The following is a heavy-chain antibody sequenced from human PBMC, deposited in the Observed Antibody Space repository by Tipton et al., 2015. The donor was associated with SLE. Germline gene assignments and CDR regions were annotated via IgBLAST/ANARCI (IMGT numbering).Heavy chain of an antibody. Sequence: TLSLTCAVYGGSFSGYYWSWIRQPPGKGLEWIGEINHSGSTNYNPSLKSRVTISVDTSKNQFSLKLSSVTAADTAVYYCARLYMTTDYWGQGTLVTVSS. V-gene: IGHV4-34*01. CDR2: INHSGST. CDR3: ARLYMTTDY. J-gene: IGHJ4*02. D-gene: IGHD4-17*01. CDR1: GGSFSGYY.